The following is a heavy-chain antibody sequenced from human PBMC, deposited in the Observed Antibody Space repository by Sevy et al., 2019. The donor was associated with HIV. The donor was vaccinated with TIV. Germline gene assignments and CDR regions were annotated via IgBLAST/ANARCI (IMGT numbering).Heavy chain of an antibody. D-gene: IGHD3-22*01. CDR3: ARTAPPGYYYDSSGSDY. CDR1: GFTFSSYS. J-gene: IGHJ4*02. V-gene: IGHV3-48*01. Sequence: GGSLRLTCAASGFTFSSYSMNWVRRAPGKGLEWVSFRSSSSSTIDYADSVKGRFTISRDNAKNSLYLQMNSLRAEDTAVYYCARTAPPGYYYDSSGSDYWGQGTLVTVSS. CDR2: RSSSSSTI.